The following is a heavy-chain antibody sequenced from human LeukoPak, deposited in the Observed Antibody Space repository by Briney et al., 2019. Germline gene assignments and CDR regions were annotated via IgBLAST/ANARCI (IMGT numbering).Heavy chain of an antibody. J-gene: IGHJ4*02. CDR2: ITNSDNSI. D-gene: IGHD4-17*01. CDR3: ARNYGDYIAYYFDY. Sequence: AAGKGLEWSSYITNSDNSIFYADSVKGRFSISRDNAKNSVYLLMRSLRAEDTAVYYCARNYGDYIAYYFDYWGQGTLVTVSS. V-gene: IGHV3-48*03.